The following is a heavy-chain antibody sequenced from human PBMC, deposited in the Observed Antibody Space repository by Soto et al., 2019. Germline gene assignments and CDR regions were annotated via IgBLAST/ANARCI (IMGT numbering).Heavy chain of an antibody. CDR1: GYTFTSYG. CDR3: ARDGWDIVVVPAAGRYYYYMDV. Sequence: QVQLVQSGAEVKKPGASVKVSCKASGYTFTSYGISWVRQAPGQGLEWMGWISAYNGNTNYAQKLQGRVTMTTDTSTSTAYMELRSLRSDDTAAYYCARDGWDIVVVPAAGRYYYYMDVWGKGTTVTVSS. CDR2: ISAYNGNT. D-gene: IGHD2-2*01. V-gene: IGHV1-18*01. J-gene: IGHJ6*03.